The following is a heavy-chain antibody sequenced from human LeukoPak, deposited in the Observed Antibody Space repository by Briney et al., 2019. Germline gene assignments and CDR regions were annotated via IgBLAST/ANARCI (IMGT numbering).Heavy chain of an antibody. CDR1: GVTVSSNY. CDR2: IYSGGST. Sequence: GGSLRLSCAASGVTVSSNYMSWVRQAPGKGLEWVSVIYSGGSTYYADSVKGRFTISRDNSKNTLYLQMNSLRAEDTAVYYCARDPVVVVPAAMGPYGMDVWGQGTTVTVSS. CDR3: ARDPVVVVPAAMGPYGMDV. V-gene: IGHV3-66*01. D-gene: IGHD2-2*01. J-gene: IGHJ6*02.